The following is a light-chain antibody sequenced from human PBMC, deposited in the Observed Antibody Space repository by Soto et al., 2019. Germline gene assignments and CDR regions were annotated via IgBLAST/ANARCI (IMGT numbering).Light chain of an antibody. CDR1: QSIGKH. Sequence: DIQMTQSPSFLSASVGDRVTITCRASQSIGKHLNWYQQKPGKAPKFLIYGASTLQSGVPSRFTGSGSGTDFTLTVNSLQAEDFAIYYCQQSYSSPTTVGQGTRLEIK. V-gene: IGKV1-39*01. CDR3: QQSYSSPTT. J-gene: IGKJ5*01. CDR2: GAS.